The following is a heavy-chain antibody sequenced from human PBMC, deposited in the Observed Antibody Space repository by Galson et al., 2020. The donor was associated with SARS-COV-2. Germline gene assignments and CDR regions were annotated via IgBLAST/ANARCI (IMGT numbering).Heavy chain of an antibody. Sequence: SQTLSLTCAVYGGSFSGYSWTWIRQAPGKGLEWIGQIKSGGDTKYSPSLRGRVTLSVDTSRTQFSLKLTSVSAADTALYFCARGRQGVVPSPVLGLGPFYSYCYMDVWGKGTTVIVSS. CDR3: ARGRQGVVPSPVLGLGPFYSYCYMDV. D-gene: IGHD3-16*01. V-gene: IGHV4-34*01. CDR1: GGSFSGYS. J-gene: IGHJ6*03. CDR2: IKSGGDT.